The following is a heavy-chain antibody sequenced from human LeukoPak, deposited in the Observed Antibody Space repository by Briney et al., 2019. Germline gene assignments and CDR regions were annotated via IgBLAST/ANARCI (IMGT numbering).Heavy chain of an antibody. CDR1: GFTFSSYE. J-gene: IGHJ4*02. CDR3: ARDRDLARTVITFDY. Sequence: GGSLRLSRAASGFTFSSYEMNWVRHAPGKGLEWVSYISSSGSTIYYADSVKGRFTISRDNATNSLYLQMNSLRAEDTAVYYCARDRDLARTVITFDYWGQGTLVTVSS. D-gene: IGHD4-17*01. CDR2: ISSSGSTI. V-gene: IGHV3-48*03.